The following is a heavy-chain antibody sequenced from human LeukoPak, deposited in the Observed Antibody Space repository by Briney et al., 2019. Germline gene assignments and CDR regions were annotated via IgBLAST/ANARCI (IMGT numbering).Heavy chain of an antibody. CDR3: AREERNYYYGMDV. Sequence: ASVKVSCKASGYTFTSYGISWVRQAPGQGLEWMGRINPNSGGTNYAQKFQGRVTMTRDTSISTAYMELSRLRSDDTAVYYCAREERNYYYGMDVWGQGTTVTVSS. J-gene: IGHJ6*02. CDR1: GYTFTSYG. V-gene: IGHV1-2*06. D-gene: IGHD1-26*01. CDR2: INPNSGGT.